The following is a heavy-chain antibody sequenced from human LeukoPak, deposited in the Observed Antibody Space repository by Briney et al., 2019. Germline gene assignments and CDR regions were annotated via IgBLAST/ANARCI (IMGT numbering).Heavy chain of an antibody. J-gene: IGHJ4*02. CDR1: GGSISSSSYY. Sequence: PSETLSLTCTVSGGSISSSSYYWGWIRQPPGKGLEWIGSIYYSGSTYYNPSLKSRVTMSADTSKNQFSLKLSSVTAADTAVYYCARGTFDSSGYYLFDYWGQGTLVTVSS. CDR3: ARGTFDSSGYYLFDY. CDR2: IYYSGST. V-gene: IGHV4-39*07. D-gene: IGHD3-22*01.